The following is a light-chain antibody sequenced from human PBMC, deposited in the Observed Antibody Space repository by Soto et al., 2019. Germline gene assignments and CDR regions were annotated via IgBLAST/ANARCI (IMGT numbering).Light chain of an antibody. CDR2: EVS. CDR3: SSYAGSNNGV. CDR1: SSDVGDYNY. J-gene: IGLJ3*02. V-gene: IGLV2-8*01. Sequence: QSVLTQPPSASGSPGQSVTISCTGTSSDVGDYNYVSWYQQHPGKAPKLMIYEVSKRPSGVPDRFSGSKSGNTASLTVSGLQAEDEADYYCSSYAGSNNGVFGGGTKLTFL.